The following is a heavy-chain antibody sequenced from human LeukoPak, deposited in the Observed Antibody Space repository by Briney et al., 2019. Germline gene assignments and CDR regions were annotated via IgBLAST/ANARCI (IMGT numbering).Heavy chain of an antibody. CDR3: ARVVMKAFYYYYMDV. J-gene: IGHJ6*03. CDR1: GYTFSDYD. CDR2: MNPTSGDT. V-gene: IGHV1-8*01. Sequence: GASVKVSCKASGYTFSDYDVNWVRQAPGQGLEWIGWMNPTSGDTGYAQKFQGRVTMTRSMSRSTAYMELSRLRSEDTAVYFCARVVMKAFYYYYMDVWGKGTTIIISS. D-gene: IGHD2-21*01.